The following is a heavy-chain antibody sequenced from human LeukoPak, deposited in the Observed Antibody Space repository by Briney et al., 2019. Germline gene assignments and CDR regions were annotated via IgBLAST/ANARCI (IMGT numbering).Heavy chain of an antibody. CDR3: ASAPGTFFDY. Sequence: PSETLSLTCTVSGASISTSSYYWGWIRQPPGKGLEWIGTIYYSGTTYYNPSLKSRVTISLDTSKNPFSLKLSSVTAADTALYFCASAPGTFFDYWGQGTLVTVSP. V-gene: IGHV4-39*01. D-gene: IGHD1-14*01. CDR1: GASISTSSYY. CDR2: IYYSGTT. J-gene: IGHJ4*02.